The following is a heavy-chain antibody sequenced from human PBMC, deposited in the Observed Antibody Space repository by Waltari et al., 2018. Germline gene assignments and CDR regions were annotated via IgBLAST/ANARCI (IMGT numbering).Heavy chain of an antibody. V-gene: IGHV1-2*06. CDR3: ARGGPTIFGVLNTKRFDY. CDR1: GYTFTANY. J-gene: IGHJ4*02. Sequence: QVQLVQSGAEGKTPGASVKVACQAYGYTFTANYLHGVRQAPGQGLEWMGRVNPSSGVTNYAQKFQGRVTMTRDTSINTVDMELSRLRSDDTAEYYCARGGPTIFGVLNTKRFDYWGQGTLVTVSS. D-gene: IGHD3-3*01. CDR2: VNPSSGVT.